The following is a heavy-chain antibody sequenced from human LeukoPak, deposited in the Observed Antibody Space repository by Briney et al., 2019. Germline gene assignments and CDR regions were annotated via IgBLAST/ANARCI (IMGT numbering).Heavy chain of an antibody. J-gene: IGHJ4*02. Sequence: SETLSLTCAVYGGSFSGYYWSWIRQPPGKGLEWIGEINHSGSTNYNPSLKSRVTISVDTSKNQFSLKLSSVTAADTAVYYCARGPSYAPGYYYDTSGYYWDYWGQGTLVTVSS. D-gene: IGHD3-22*01. CDR2: INHSGST. CDR3: ARGPSYAPGYYYDTSGYYWDY. V-gene: IGHV4-34*01. CDR1: GGSFSGYY.